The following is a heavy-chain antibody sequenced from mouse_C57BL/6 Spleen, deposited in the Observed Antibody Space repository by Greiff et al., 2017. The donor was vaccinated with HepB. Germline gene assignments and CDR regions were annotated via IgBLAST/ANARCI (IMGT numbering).Heavy chain of an antibody. CDR3: AKTYDYDGGFAY. V-gene: IGHV2-5*01. J-gene: IGHJ3*01. D-gene: IGHD2-4*01. CDR2: IWRGGST. CDR1: GFSLTSYG. Sequence: VKVVESGPGLVQPSLSLSITCTVSGFSLTSYGVHWVRQSPGKGLEWLGVIWRGGSTDYNAAFMSRLSITKDNSKSQVFFKMNSLQADDTAIYYCAKTYDYDGGFAYWGQGTLVTVSA.